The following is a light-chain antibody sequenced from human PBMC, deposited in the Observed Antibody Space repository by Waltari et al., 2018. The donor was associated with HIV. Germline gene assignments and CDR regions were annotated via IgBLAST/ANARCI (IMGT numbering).Light chain of an antibody. CDR2: EVN. V-gene: IGLV2-14*01. CDR1: TSDVGGYKY. Sequence: QSALTQPASVSGSPGQSITISCTGTTSDVGGYKYVSWYQQHPGKAPKLVIYEVNNRPSGIPDRFSGSKSGTSATLDISGLQTGDEAHYYCGTWDTSLSAWIFGTGTKVTVL. CDR3: GTWDTSLSAWI. J-gene: IGLJ1*01.